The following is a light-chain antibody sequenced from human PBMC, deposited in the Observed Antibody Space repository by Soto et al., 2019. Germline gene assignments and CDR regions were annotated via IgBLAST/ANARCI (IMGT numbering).Light chain of an antibody. V-gene: IGKV1D-8*01. CDR1: QGVSSY. Sequence: VIWMTQSPSLLSASTGDRVTISCRVSQGVSSYLAWYQQKPGKAPELLIYAASTLQSEVPSRFSGSGSGTDFTLTISRLQSEDFATYYCQQYYSFPPTFGQGTKVEIK. CDR2: AAS. CDR3: QQYYSFPPT. J-gene: IGKJ1*01.